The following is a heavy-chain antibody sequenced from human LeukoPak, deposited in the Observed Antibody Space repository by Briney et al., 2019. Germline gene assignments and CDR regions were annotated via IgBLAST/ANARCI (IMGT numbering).Heavy chain of an antibody. J-gene: IGHJ4*02. CDR3: ASGYSSGWFYFDY. Sequence: SETLSPTCAVYGGSFSNYYWSWIRQPPGKGLEWIGYIYYSGNTNYNPSLKSRVTLSVDTSKNRFSLKLSSVTAADTAVYYCASGYSSGWFYFDYWGQGTLVTASS. CDR1: GGSFSNYY. CDR2: IYYSGNT. D-gene: IGHD6-19*01. V-gene: IGHV4-59*01.